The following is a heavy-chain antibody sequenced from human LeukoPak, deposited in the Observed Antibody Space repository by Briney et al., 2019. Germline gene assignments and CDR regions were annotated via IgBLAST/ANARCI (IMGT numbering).Heavy chain of an antibody. J-gene: IGHJ6*02. CDR1: GGSFSGYY. CDR3: ARGLDWLYGMDV. V-gene: IGHV4-34*01. Sequence: SETLSLTCAVYGGSFSGYYWSWIRHPPGKGLEWIGEINHSGSTNYNPSLKSRVTISVDTSKNQFSLKLSSVTAADTAVYYCARGLDWLYGMDVWGQGTTVTVSS. CDR2: INHSGST. D-gene: IGHD3/OR15-3a*01.